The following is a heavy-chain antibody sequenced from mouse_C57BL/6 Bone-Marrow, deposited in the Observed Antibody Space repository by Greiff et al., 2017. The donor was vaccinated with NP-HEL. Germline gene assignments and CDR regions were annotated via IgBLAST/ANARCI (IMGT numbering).Heavy chain of an antibody. J-gene: IGHJ4*01. V-gene: IGHV5-17*01. CDR3: ARPYGSSYYAMDD. CDR2: ISSGSSTI. CDR1: GFTFRDYG. Sequence: EVKLEESGGGLVKPGGSLKLSCAASGFTFRDYGMHWVRQAPEKGLEWVAYISSGSSTIYYADTVQGRFTISRDNAKNPLFLQMTSLRSEDTAMYYCARPYGSSYYAMDDWGQGTSVTVAS. D-gene: IGHD1-1*01.